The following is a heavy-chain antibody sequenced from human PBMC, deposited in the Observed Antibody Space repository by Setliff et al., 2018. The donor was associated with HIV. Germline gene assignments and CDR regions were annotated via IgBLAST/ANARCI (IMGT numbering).Heavy chain of an antibody. CDR3: ARAGGGATDQAFDI. CDR2: IDPNGGAT. Sequence: ASVKVSCKAFGYSFTSYFLHWVRQAPGHGLEWLGIIDPNGGATNNAQKLQGRLTVTTDTSTSTLYMELSNLRSDDTAVYYCARAGGGATDQAFDIWGQGTMVTVSS. CDR1: GYSFTSYF. V-gene: IGHV1-46*01. D-gene: IGHD2-2*01. J-gene: IGHJ3*02.